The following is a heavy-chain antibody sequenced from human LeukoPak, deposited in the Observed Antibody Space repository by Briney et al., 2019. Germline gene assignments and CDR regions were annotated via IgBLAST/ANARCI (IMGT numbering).Heavy chain of an antibody. CDR1: GFIFSHYG. CDR2: VSYDGTNK. J-gene: IGHJ6*02. D-gene: IGHD3-16*01. Sequence: GGSLRLSCAASGFIFSHYGMHWVRQAPGKGLECVAVVSYDGTNKYYADSVKGRFTISRENSKNTLYLQMNSLRVEDTALYYCANSPATLDYYYGRAVWGQGTTVTVS. V-gene: IGHV3-30*18. CDR3: ANSPATLDYYYGRAV.